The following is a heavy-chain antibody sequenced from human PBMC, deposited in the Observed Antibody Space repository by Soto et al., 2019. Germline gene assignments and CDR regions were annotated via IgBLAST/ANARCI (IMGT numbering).Heavy chain of an antibody. J-gene: IGHJ5*02. V-gene: IGHV5-51*01. CDR1: GYSFTTYW. D-gene: IGHD2-21*02. CDR3: AVSTAIPYNWFDR. Sequence: GESLKISCKGSGYSFTTYWIGWVRQMPGKGLEWMGIIYPDDSVTRYSPSFQGQVTISADKSISTAYLQWSSLKASDTALYYCAVSTAIPYNWFDRWGQGTLVTVSS. CDR2: IYPDDSVT.